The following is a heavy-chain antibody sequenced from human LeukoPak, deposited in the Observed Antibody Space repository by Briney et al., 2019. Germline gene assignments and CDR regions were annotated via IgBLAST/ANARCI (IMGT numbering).Heavy chain of an antibody. CDR3: ARDGSAVGDYYYYYYMDV. CDR1: GYTFTSYY. J-gene: IGHJ6*03. V-gene: IGHV1-46*01. CDR2: INPSGGST. Sequence: ASVKVSCKASGYTFTSYYMHWVRQAPGQGLEWMGIINPSGGSTSYAQKFQGRVTMTRDTSTSTVYMELSSLRSEDTAVYYCARDGSAVGDYYYYYYMDVWGKGTTVTVSS. D-gene: IGHD6-19*01.